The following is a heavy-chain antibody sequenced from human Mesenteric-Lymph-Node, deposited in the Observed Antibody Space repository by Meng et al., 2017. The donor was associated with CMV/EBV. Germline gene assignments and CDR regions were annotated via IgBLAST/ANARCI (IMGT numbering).Heavy chain of an antibody. CDR1: GFMFSDHY. J-gene: IGHJ6*02. V-gene: IGHV3-11*01. D-gene: IGHD3-3*02. CDR3: ARDLTALGFSGMDV. CDR2: ISSGGNTI. Sequence: GESLKISCAASGFMFSDHYMNWIRQAPGKGLEWVSCISSGGNTIYYADSVKGRFTISRDNAKNSLVLQMSSLRAEDTAVYYCARDLTALGFSGMDVWGRGTTVTVSS.